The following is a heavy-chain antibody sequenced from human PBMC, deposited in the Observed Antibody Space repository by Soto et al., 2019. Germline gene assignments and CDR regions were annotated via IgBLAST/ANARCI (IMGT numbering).Heavy chain of an antibody. J-gene: IGHJ4*01. D-gene: IGHD2-15*01. Sequence: ASVKVSCKASGYTFTGYYMHWVRQAPGQGLEWMGWINPNSGGTNYAQKFQGWVTMTRDTSISTAYMELSRLRSDDTAVYYCARALGYCCGGSCYPENYIDYWGHGPLITVS. V-gene: IGHV1-2*04. CDR3: ARALGYCCGGSCYPENYIDY. CDR2: INPNSGGT. CDR1: GYTFTGYY.